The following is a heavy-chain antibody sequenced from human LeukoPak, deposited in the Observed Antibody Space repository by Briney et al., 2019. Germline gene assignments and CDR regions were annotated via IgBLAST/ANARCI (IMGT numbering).Heavy chain of an antibody. D-gene: IGHD6-19*01. J-gene: IGHJ4*02. Sequence: GALRPSCAASGFIFSSFAMNWGRQAPRKGVEWVSIISGNGDSTYYTDSLKGRFIISRDTSKNTLYLQMNSLRAEDTAVYYCAKIPQGGAVAVPNFDHWGQGTLVTVSS. CDR2: ISGNGDST. CDR1: GFIFSSFA. V-gene: IGHV3-23*01. CDR3: AKIPQGGAVAVPNFDH.